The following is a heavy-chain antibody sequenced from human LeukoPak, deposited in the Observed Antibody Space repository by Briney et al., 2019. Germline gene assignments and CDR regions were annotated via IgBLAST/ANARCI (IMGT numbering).Heavy chain of an antibody. CDR3: AIYSSSRFLHY. J-gene: IGHJ4*02. CDR1: GFTFSNYA. Sequence: GGSLRLSCAASGFTFSNYAMSWVRQVPGKGLEWVSAINGGGGSTYFADSVKGRFTISRDNSKTTLYLQMNSLRAEDTAVYYCAIYSSSRFLHYWGQGTLVTVSS. CDR2: INGGGGST. V-gene: IGHV3-23*01. D-gene: IGHD2-2*01.